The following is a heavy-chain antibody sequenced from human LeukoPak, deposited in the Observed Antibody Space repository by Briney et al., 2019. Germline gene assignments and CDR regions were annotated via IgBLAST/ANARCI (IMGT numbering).Heavy chain of an antibody. Sequence: GGSLRLSCAASGFTFSSYEMNWVRQAPEKGLEWVSYISSSGSTIYYADSVKGRFTISRDNAKNSLYLQMNSLRAEDTAVYYCGSMAAAGTFDYWGQGTLVTVSS. D-gene: IGHD6-13*01. CDR1: GFTFSSYE. CDR2: ISSSGSTI. CDR3: GSMAAAGTFDY. J-gene: IGHJ4*02. V-gene: IGHV3-48*03.